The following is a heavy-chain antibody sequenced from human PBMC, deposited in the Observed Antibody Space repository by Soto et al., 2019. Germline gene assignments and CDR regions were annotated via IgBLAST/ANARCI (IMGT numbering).Heavy chain of an antibody. CDR2: IKSKTDGGTT. J-gene: IGHJ4*02. CDR3: TSRYHDFWSGYVINY. CDR1: GFTFSNAW. Sequence: PGGSLRLSCAASGFTFSNAWMNWVRQAPGKGLEWVGRIKSKTDGGTTEYPAPVKGRFTISRDDSKNTLYLEMNSLKSEDTAVYYCTSRYHDFWSGYVINYWGQGTLVTVSS. D-gene: IGHD3-3*01. V-gene: IGHV3-15*07.